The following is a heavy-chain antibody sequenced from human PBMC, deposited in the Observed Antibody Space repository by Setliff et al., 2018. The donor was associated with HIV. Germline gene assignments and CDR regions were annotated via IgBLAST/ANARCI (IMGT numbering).Heavy chain of an antibody. CDR2: VYHTGST. CDR1: GYSMSSGYY. J-gene: IGHJ4*02. V-gene: IGHV4-38-2*01. D-gene: IGHD2-2*01. Sequence: PSETLSLTCGVSGYSMSSGYYWGWIRQPPGKGLEWIGNVYHTGSTYYNPSLKSRVTISVDTSKNQFSLKLSSVIAADTAVYYCARHAAGPDGPFDYWGQGTLVTVPQ. CDR3: ARHAAGPDGPFDY.